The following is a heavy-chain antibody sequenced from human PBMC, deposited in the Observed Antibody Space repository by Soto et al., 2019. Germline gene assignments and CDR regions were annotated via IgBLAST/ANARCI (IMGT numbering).Heavy chain of an antibody. CDR1: GGSISSADYY. Sequence: SETLSLTCTVSGGSISSADYYWSWVRQSPGKGLEWIGYIYYSGSTYYNPSLKSRTLISVDTSKNQFSLKLRSMAAADTAVYYCARGFGEFLYYGMDVWGQGTTVTVSS. CDR3: ARGFGEFLYYGMDV. J-gene: IGHJ6*02. V-gene: IGHV4-30-4*01. D-gene: IGHD3-10*01. CDR2: IYYSGST.